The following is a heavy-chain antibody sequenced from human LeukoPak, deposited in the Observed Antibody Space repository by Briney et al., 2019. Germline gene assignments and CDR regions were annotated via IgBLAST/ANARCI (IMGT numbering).Heavy chain of an antibody. CDR3: ARDPWGNYYDSSGYPIGKNWFDP. V-gene: IGHV1-2*02. Sequence: ASVKVSCKASGYTFTDYYMHWVRQAPGQGLEWMGWINPNSGGTNYAQNFQGRVTMTRDTSISTAYMEFSRLRSDDTAMYYCARDPWGNYYDSSGYPIGKNWFDPWGQGTLVTVSS. D-gene: IGHD3-22*01. CDR2: INPNSGGT. J-gene: IGHJ5*02. CDR1: GYTFTDYY.